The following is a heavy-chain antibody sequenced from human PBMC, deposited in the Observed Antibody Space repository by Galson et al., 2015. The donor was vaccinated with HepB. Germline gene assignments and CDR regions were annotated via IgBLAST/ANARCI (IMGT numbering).Heavy chain of an antibody. V-gene: IGHV1-69*06. J-gene: IGHJ6*03. CDR1: GGTFSSYA. Sequence: SVKVSCKASGGTFSSYAISWVRQAPGQGLEWMGGIIPIFGTANYAQKFQGRVTITADKSTSTAYMELSSLRSEDTAVYYCATSLLHDYSNQLPNYYYYYMDVWGKGTTVTVSS. CDR2: IIPIFGTA. CDR3: ATSLLHDYSNQLPNYYYYYMDV. D-gene: IGHD4-11*01.